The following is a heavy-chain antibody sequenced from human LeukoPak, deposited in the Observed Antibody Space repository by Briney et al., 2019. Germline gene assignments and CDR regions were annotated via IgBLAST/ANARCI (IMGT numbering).Heavy chain of an antibody. J-gene: IGHJ4*02. CDR2: IIPIFGTA. D-gene: IGHD6-19*01. Sequence: SVKVSCKASGGTFSSYAISWVRQAPGQGLEWMGGIIPIFGTANYAQKFQGRVTITADESTSTAYMELSSLRSEDTAVYYCARSNQYSSGWYSRFDYWGQGTLVTVSS. CDR3: ARSNQYSSGWYSRFDY. V-gene: IGHV1-69*13. CDR1: GGTFSSYA.